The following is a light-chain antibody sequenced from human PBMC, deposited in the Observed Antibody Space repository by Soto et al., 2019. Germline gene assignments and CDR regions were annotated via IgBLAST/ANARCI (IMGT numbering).Light chain of an antibody. CDR3: CSYAGDYTFV. Sequence: QSALTQPRSVSGSPGQSVTLSCTGTSSDVGGYNYVTWYQQYPGKAPKVMIYDVKTRPSGVPDRFSGSKSGNTASLTISGLQAEDEADYYCCSYAGDYTFVFGLGPRSPS. J-gene: IGLJ1*01. V-gene: IGLV2-11*01. CDR1: SSDVGGYNY. CDR2: DVK.